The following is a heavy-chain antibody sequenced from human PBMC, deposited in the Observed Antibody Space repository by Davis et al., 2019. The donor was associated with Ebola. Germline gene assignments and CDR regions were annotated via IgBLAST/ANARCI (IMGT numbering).Heavy chain of an antibody. CDR2: ISGSGKTT. D-gene: IGHD1-26*01. J-gene: IGHJ4*02. Sequence: GESLKISCAASGFTFSSYGMSWVRQAPGRGLEWVSTISGSGKTTNYADSVKGRFTISRDNSKITVYLEMHTLRAEDTALYYCAKARAMGTTTYFDHWGQGTLVAVSS. V-gene: IGHV3-23*01. CDR1: GFTFSSYG. CDR3: AKARAMGTTTYFDH.